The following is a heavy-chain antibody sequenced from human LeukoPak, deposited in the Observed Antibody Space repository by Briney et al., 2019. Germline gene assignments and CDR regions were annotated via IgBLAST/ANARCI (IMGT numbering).Heavy chain of an antibody. D-gene: IGHD2-2*01. CDR1: GGSISSYY. CDR3: AGDGCSRTSGPFDY. CDR2: IYYSGST. J-gene: IGHJ4*02. Sequence: SETLSLTCTVSGGSISSYYWSWIRQPPGKGLEWIGYIYYSGSTNYNPSLKSRVTISVDTSKNQFSLKLSSVTAADTAVYYCAGDGCSRTSGPFDYWGQGTLVT. V-gene: IGHV4-59*01.